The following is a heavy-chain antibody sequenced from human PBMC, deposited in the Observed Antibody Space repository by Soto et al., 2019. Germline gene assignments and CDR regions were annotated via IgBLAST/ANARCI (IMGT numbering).Heavy chain of an antibody. CDR3: AKDGPYDTTLGAFDI. CDR1: GFTFRSYD. D-gene: IGHD3-22*01. Sequence: GGSLRLSCAASGFTFRSYDMHWVRRAPGKGLQWVAVISCDGSNKYYADSVKGRFTISRDNSKNTLYLKMNSLSAADTAVYYCAKDGPYDTTLGAFDIWGKGTMVTVSS. J-gene: IGHJ3*02. CDR2: ISCDGSNK. V-gene: IGHV3-30*18.